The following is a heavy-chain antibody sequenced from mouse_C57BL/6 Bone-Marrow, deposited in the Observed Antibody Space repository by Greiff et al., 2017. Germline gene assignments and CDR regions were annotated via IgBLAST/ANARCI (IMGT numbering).Heavy chain of an antibody. J-gene: IGHJ2*01. Sequence: VQLQQSGPVLVKPGASVKMSCKASGYTFTDYYMNWVKQSHGKSLEWIGVIDPYNGGTSYNQKFKGKATLTVDKSSSTAYMELNSLTSEDSAVYYCARGKFITTVVARKDYWGQGTTLTVSS. CDR3: ARGKFITTVVARKDY. D-gene: IGHD1-1*01. V-gene: IGHV1-19*01. CDR1: GYTFTDYY. CDR2: IDPYNGGT.